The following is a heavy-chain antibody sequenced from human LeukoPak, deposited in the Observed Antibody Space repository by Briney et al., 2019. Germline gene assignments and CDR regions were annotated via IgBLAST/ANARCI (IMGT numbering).Heavy chain of an antibody. V-gene: IGHV5-10-1*01. D-gene: IGHD3-16*01. CDR2: IDPSDSYT. CDR3: ASSDPLRDVFYYYGMDV. CDR1: GYSFTSYW. J-gene: IGHJ6*02. Sequence: KRGESLKISCKGSGYSFTSYWISWVRQMPGKGLEWMGRIDPSDSYTNYSPSFQGHVTISADKSISTAYLQWSSLKASDTAMYYCASSDPLRDVFYYYGMDVWGQGTTVTVSS.